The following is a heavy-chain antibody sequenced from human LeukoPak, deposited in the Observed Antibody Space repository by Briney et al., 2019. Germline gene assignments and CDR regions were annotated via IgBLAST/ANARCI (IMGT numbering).Heavy chain of an antibody. D-gene: IGHD3-3*01. CDR2: IYTSGST. CDR1: GGSISSYY. J-gene: IGHJ3*02. V-gene: IGHV4-4*07. Sequence: SETLSLTCTVSGGSISSYYWSWIRQPAGKGLEWIGRIYTSGSTNYNPSLKSRVTMSVDTSKNQFSLKLSSVTAADTAVYYCARAHPTYYDFWSGYYTDKGAFDIWGQGTMVTVSS. CDR3: ARAHPTYYDFWSGYYTDKGAFDI.